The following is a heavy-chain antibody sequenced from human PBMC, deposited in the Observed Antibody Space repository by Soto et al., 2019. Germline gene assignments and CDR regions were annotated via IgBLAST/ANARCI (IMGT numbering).Heavy chain of an antibody. CDR3: ARQRGNYFDY. CDR2: IYHSGST. D-gene: IGHD3-10*01. Sequence: SETLSLTCAVSGGSISSSNWWSWVRQPPGKGLEWIGEIYHSGSTNYNPSLKSRVTISVDTSKNQFSLKLSSVTAADTAVYYCARQRGNYFDYWGQGSLVTVSS. V-gene: IGHV4-4*02. J-gene: IGHJ4*02. CDR1: GGSISSSNW.